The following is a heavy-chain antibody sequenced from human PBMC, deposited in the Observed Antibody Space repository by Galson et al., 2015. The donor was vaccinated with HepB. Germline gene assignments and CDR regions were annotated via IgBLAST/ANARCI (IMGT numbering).Heavy chain of an antibody. CDR3: ARVCGSTSCYLYAYYYYYMDV. V-gene: IGHV1-18*01. Sequence: SVKVSCKASGYTFTSYGISWVRQAPGQGLEWMGWISAYNGNTNYAQKLQGRVTMTTDTSTSTAYMELRSLRSDDTAVYYCARVCGSTSCYLYAYYYYYMDVWGKGTTVTVSS. J-gene: IGHJ6*03. CDR2: ISAYNGNT. D-gene: IGHD2-2*01. CDR1: GYTFTSYG.